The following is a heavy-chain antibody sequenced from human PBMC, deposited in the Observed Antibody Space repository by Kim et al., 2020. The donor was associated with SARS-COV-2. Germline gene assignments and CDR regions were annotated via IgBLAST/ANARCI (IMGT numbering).Heavy chain of an antibody. CDR3: ARDQAIANTHYPSD. D-gene: IGHD2-15*01. CDR2: INSDGSAT. Sequence: GGSLRLSCEVSGFIFSNYWMHWVRQAPGKGPVWVSRINSDGSATTYADSVKGRFTISRDNAKNTLYLQMNSLRAEDTAMYYCARDQAIANTHYPSDWGQGTLVTVSS. CDR1: GFIFSNYW. V-gene: IGHV3-74*01. J-gene: IGHJ4*02.